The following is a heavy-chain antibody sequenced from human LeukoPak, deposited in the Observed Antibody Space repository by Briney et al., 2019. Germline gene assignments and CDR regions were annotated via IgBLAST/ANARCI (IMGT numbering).Heavy chain of an antibody. CDR2: IIPIFGTA. CDR1: GGTFSNYA. Sequence: SVKVSCKASGGTFSNYAINWVRQAPGQGLEWMGGIIPIFGTANYAQKFQGRVTITADESTSTAYMELRSLKSEDTAVYYCARDWGMGPSSSWAWGQGTLVTVSS. CDR3: ARDWGMGPSSSWA. V-gene: IGHV1-69*13. J-gene: IGHJ5*02. D-gene: IGHD6-13*01.